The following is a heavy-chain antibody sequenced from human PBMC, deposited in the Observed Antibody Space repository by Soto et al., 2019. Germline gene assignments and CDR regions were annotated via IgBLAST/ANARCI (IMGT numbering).Heavy chain of an antibody. Sequence: SETLSLTCAVSGGSISSGGYSWSWIRQPPGKGLEWIGYIYDSGTTYYNPSLKSRVTILVDRSKNQFSLKLSSVTAPHTAVYNCVGPMTSVSTTTGWGQGTLVTVSS. CDR1: GGSISSGGYS. CDR3: VGPMTSVSTTTG. CDR2: IYDSGTT. D-gene: IGHD4-17*01. J-gene: IGHJ4*02. V-gene: IGHV4-30-2*01.